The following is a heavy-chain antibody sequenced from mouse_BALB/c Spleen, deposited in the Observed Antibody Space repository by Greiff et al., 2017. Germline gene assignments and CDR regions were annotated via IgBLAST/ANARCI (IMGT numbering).Heavy chain of an antibody. D-gene: IGHD1-1*01. V-gene: IGHV2-6-5*01. J-gene: IGHJ2*01. CDR1: GFSLTDYG. Sequence: QVQLKESGPSLVAPSQSLSITCTVSGFSLTDYGVSWIRQPPGKGLEWLGVIWGGGSTYYNSALKSRLSISKDNSKSQVFLKMNSLQTDDTAMYYCAKESPNYYGSSYFDYWGQGTTLTVSS. CDR3: AKESPNYYGSSYFDY. CDR2: IWGGGST.